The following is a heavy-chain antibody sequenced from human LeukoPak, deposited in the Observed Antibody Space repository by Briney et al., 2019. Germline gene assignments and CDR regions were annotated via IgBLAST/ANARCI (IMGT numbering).Heavy chain of an antibody. V-gene: IGHV4-59*01. CDR3: ARVSYGLDR. J-gene: IGHJ5*02. CDR1: GGSISSYY. D-gene: IGHD5-18*01. CDR2: IYYSGST. Sequence: SETLSLTCTVSGGSISSYYSSCMRKPPGKGREWIEYIYYSGSTNYNPSLKSRVTISVDTSKNQFSLKLSSETAADTAVYYCARVSYGLDRWGQGTLVTVSS.